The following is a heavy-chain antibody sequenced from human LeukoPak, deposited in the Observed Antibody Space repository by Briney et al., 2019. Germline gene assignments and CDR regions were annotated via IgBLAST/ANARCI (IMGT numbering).Heavy chain of an antibody. Sequence: SSETLSLTCTVSSGSINSGDYYWSWIRQPAGKGLEWIGRIYSSGNTNYSPSLKSRVTISIETSKNQFSLRLSSVTAADTAVYYCARVYRRDGYNFDGFDIWGQGTTVTVSS. V-gene: IGHV4-61*02. J-gene: IGHJ3*02. CDR1: SGSINSGDYY. D-gene: IGHD5-24*01. CDR3: ARVYRRDGYNFDGFDI. CDR2: IYSSGNT.